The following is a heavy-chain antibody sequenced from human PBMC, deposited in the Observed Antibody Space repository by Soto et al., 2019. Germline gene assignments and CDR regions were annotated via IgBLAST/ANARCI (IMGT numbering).Heavy chain of an antibody. Sequence: GGSLRLSCAASGFTFSNAWMSWVRQAPGKGLEWVGRIKSKTDGGTTDYAAPVKGRFTISRDDSKNTLYLQMNSLKTEDTAVYYCTTLHPDYYDSSGYYYYYGMDVWGQGTTVTVSS. J-gene: IGHJ6*02. CDR1: GFTFSNAW. CDR3: TTLHPDYYDSSGYYYYYGMDV. CDR2: IKSKTDGGTT. D-gene: IGHD3-22*01. V-gene: IGHV3-15*01.